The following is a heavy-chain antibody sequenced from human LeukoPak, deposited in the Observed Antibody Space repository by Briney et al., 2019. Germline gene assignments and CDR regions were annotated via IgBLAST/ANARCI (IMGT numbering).Heavy chain of an antibody. Sequence: PGGSLRLSCAGSGFTFSSYSMNWVRQAPGKGLEWVSSISSSSYIYYADSVKGRFTTSRYNAKNSLYLQMNSLRAEDTAVYYCARAYSGRYGLGYYYMDVWGKGTTVTISS. D-gene: IGHD1-26*01. CDR1: GFTFSSYS. CDR3: ARAYSGRYGLGYYYMDV. CDR2: ISSSSYI. J-gene: IGHJ6*03. V-gene: IGHV3-21*01.